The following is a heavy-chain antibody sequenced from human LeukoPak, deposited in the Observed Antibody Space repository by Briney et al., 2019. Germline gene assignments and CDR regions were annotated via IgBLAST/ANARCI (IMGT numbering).Heavy chain of an antibody. D-gene: IGHD5-12*01. CDR1: GGSFSGYY. CDR3: ARIVATNYYYMDV. Sequence: SETLSLTCAVSGGSFSGYYWSWIRQPPGKGLEWIGEINHSGSTNYNPSLKSRVTISVDTSKNQFSLKLSSVTAADTAVYYCARIVATNYYYMDVWGKGTTVTVSS. J-gene: IGHJ6*03. V-gene: IGHV4-34*01. CDR2: INHSGST.